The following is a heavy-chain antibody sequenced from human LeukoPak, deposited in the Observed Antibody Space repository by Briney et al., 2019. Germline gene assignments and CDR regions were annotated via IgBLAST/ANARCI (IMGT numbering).Heavy chain of an antibody. V-gene: IGHV3-23*01. CDR3: ANHFDGSASELWYFDL. CDR2: ISSTGDRT. Sequence: PGGSLRLSCAASGFTFSCYAMSWVRQAPGKGLEWVSAISSTGDRTYHADSVKGRFTISRDNSKNTLYLQMNSLRVEDTAVYYCANHFDGSASELWYFDLWGRGTLVTVSS. CDR1: GFTFSCYA. J-gene: IGHJ2*01. D-gene: IGHD3-22*01.